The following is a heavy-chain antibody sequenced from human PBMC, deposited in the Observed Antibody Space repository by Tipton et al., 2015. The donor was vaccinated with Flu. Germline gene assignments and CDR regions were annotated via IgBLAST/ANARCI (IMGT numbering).Heavy chain of an antibody. CDR1: GVSISNYY. J-gene: IGHJ4*02. CDR3: ARDRERDKSE. D-gene: IGHD1-1*01. V-gene: IGHV4-59*01. CDR2: VSYIGGT. Sequence: TLSLTCSVYGVSISNYYWSWIRQTPGKRLEWIAYVSYIGGTNYNPSLKSRATISLDMSKNQFSLNMTSVTPADTAVYFCARDRERDKSEWGPGTQVTVSS.